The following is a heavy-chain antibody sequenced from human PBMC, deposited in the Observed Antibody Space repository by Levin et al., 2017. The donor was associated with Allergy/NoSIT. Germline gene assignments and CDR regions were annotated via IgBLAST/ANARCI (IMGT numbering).Heavy chain of an antibody. J-gene: IGHJ6*02. CDR1: GFTFSTYW. CDR3: ARGTYYGMDG. Sequence: GGSLRLSCAASGFTFSTYWMHWVRQVPGKGLVWVSRLNTDGSVTSYADSVKGRFTISRDNAKNTLYLQMNILRGEDTAVYYCARGTYYGMDGWGQGNTVTVSS. V-gene: IGHV3-74*01. CDR2: LNTDGSVT.